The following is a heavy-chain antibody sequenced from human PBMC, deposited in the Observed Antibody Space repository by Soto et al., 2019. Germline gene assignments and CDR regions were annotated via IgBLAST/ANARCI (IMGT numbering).Heavy chain of an antibody. CDR2: IYYSGST. CDR3: ARLNLIAAANDY. D-gene: IGHD6-13*01. Sequence: QLQLQESGPGLVKPSETLSLTCTVSGGSISSSSYYWGWIRQPPGKGLEWSGSIYYSGSTYYNPSLKSRVTISVDTSKNQFSLKLSSVTAADTAVYYCARLNLIAAANDYWGQGTLVTVSS. J-gene: IGHJ4*02. V-gene: IGHV4-39*01. CDR1: GGSISSSSYY.